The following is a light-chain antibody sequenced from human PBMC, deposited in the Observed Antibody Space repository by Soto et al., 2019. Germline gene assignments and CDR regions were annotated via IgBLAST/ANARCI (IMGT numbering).Light chain of an antibody. CDR1: QTVSNNY. CDR3: QQYGSSPGT. J-gene: IGKJ2*01. CDR2: GAS. V-gene: IGKV3-20*01. Sequence: EIVLTQSPGTLSLSPGERATLSCRASQTVSNNYLAWYQQQPGRAPRLLIYGASSRATGIPDRFSGSVSGTDFTLTITRLEAEDFAGYYCQQYGSSPGTFGRGTKLEIK.